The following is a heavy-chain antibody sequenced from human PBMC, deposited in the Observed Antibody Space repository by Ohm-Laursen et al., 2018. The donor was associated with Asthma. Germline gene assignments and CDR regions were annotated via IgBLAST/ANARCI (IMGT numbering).Heavy chain of an antibody. J-gene: IGHJ4*02. D-gene: IGHD3-22*01. CDR3: ASDYGDYDSSGYLDY. V-gene: IGHV7-4-1*02. Sequence: ESSVKVSCKASGYTFTSYAMNWVRQAPGQGLEWMGWINTNTGNPTYAQGFTGRFVFSLDTSVSTAYLQISSLKAEDTAVYYCASDYGDYDSSGYLDYWGQGTLVTVSS. CDR1: GYTFTSYA. CDR2: INTNTGNP.